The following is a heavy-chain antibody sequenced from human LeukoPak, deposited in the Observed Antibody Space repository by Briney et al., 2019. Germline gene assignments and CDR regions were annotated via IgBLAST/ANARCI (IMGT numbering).Heavy chain of an antibody. CDR2: IKQDGTEE. CDR1: GFTFSFYW. CDR3: AFGGVIAWYFDY. Sequence: GGSLRLSCAASGFTFSFYWLSWVRQAPGKGLEWVASIKQDGTEEQYVDSVKGRFTISRDTAKSSLYLQMNGLRGEDTAVYYCAFGGVIAWYFDYWGQGTLVTVSS. D-gene: IGHD3-16*02. J-gene: IGHJ4*02. V-gene: IGHV3-7*01.